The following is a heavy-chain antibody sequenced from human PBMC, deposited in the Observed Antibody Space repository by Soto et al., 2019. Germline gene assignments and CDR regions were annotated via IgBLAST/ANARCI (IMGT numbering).Heavy chain of an antibody. V-gene: IGHV3-23*01. CDR2: ISGSGGST. J-gene: IGHJ4*02. CDR3: AKEAPKQWLVLRRFYYFDY. CDR1: GFTFSSYA. Sequence: EVQLLESGGGLVQPGGSLRLSCAASGFTFSSYAMSWVRQAPGKGLEWVSAISGSGGSTYYADSVKGRFTISRDNSKNTLYLQMNSLRAEDTAVYYCAKEAPKQWLVLRRFYYFDYWGQGTLVTVSS. D-gene: IGHD6-19*01.